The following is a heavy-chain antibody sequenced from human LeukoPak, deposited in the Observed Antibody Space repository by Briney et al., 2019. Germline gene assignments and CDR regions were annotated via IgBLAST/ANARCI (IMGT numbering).Heavy chain of an antibody. V-gene: IGHV3-74*01. Sequence: GGSLRLSCAASGFTFSSYWMHWVRQAPGKGLVWVSRINSDGSSTSYADSVKSRFTISRDNAKNTLYLQMNSLRAEDTAVYYCARVDFDWLSSPYVYGDAFDIWGQGTMVTVSS. D-gene: IGHD3-9*01. CDR1: GFTFSSYW. CDR2: INSDGSST. CDR3: ARVDFDWLSSPYVYGDAFDI. J-gene: IGHJ3*02.